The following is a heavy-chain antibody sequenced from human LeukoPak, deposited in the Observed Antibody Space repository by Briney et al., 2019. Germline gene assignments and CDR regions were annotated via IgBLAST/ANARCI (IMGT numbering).Heavy chain of an antibody. CDR3: ARVRDYYDSSGYYYDY. V-gene: IGHV1-69*05. CDR1: GGTFSSYA. Sequence: SVKVSCKASGGTFSSYAISWVRQAPGQGLEWMGGIIPIFGTANYAQKFQGRVTITTDESTSTAYMELSSLRSEDTTVYYCARVRDYYDSSGYYYDYWGQGTLVTVSS. D-gene: IGHD3-22*01. CDR2: IIPIFGTA. J-gene: IGHJ4*02.